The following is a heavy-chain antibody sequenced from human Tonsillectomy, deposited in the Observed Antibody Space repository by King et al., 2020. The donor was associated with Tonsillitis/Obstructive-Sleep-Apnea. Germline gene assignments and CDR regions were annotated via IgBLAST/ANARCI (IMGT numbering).Heavy chain of an antibody. Sequence: VQLVESGGGLVQPGGSLRLSCAASGFTFSSYWMSWVRQAPGKGLEWVANIKQDGSEKYYVDCVKGRFTISRDNAKNSLYLQMNSLRAEDTAVYYCARGSSSWYDYYYYMDVWGKGTTVTVSS. J-gene: IGHJ6*03. CDR1: GFTFSSYW. CDR2: IKQDGSEK. D-gene: IGHD6-13*01. CDR3: ARGSSSWYDYYYYMDV. V-gene: IGHV3-7*04.